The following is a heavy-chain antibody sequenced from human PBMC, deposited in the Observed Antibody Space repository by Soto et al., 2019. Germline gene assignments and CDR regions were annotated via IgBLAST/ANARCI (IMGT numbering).Heavy chain of an antibody. CDR2: IIPIFGTA. CDR1: GGTFSSYA. CDR3: ARPDIVAYYYYYGMDV. V-gene: IGHV1-69*13. D-gene: IGHD5-12*01. J-gene: IGHJ6*02. Sequence: SVKVSCKASGGTFSSYAIRWVRQAPGQGLEWMGGIIPIFGTANYAQKFQGRVTITADESTSTAYMELSSLSSEDTAVYYCARPDIVAYYYYYGMDVWGQGTTVTVSS.